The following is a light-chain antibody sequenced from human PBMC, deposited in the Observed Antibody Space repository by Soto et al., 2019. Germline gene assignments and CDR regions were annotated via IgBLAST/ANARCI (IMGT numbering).Light chain of an antibody. J-gene: IGLJ2*01. CDR3: QSYDSSLSGYVV. V-gene: IGLV1-40*01. Sequence: QSVLTQPPSVSGAPGQRVTISCTGSSSNIGAGYDVHWYQQLPGTAPKLLIYGNSNRPSGVPDRFSGSKSGTSASLAITGLQAKDEADYYRQSYDSSLSGYVVFGGGTKLTVL. CDR2: GNS. CDR1: SSNIGAGYD.